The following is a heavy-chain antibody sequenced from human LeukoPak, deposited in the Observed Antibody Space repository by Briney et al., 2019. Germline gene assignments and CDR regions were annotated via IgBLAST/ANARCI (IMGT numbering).Heavy chain of an antibody. Sequence: GASVKVSCKVSGYTLTELSMHWVRQAPGKGLEWMGGFDPEDGETIYAQKFQGRVTMTRNTSISTAYMEVSGLRSEDTAVYYCTRRAEGSGRQQAYWGQGTLVTVSS. J-gene: IGHJ4*02. CDR2: FDPEDGET. CDR3: TRRAEGSGRQQAY. CDR1: GYTLTELS. D-gene: IGHD6-13*01. V-gene: IGHV1-24*01.